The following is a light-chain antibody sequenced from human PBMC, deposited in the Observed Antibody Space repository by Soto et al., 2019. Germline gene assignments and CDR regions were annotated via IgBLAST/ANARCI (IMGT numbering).Light chain of an antibody. Sequence: QPVLTQPPSVSGAPGQRVTISCTGSSSNIGAGYNVHWYQQLPGTAPKLLIYGNSNRPSGVPDRFSASKTGTSASLAITGLQAEDEADYYCQSYDRSLSGSGVFGGGTKVTVL. CDR3: QSYDRSLSGSGV. J-gene: IGLJ3*02. CDR1: SSNIGAGYN. V-gene: IGLV1-40*01. CDR2: GNS.